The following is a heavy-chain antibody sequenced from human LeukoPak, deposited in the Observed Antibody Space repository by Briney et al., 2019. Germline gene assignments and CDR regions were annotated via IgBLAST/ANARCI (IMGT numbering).Heavy chain of an antibody. Sequence: ERSLRLSGAASGFTFSKYGMHWVRQAPGKGLEWVAVIWFDEKNKYYADSVKGRFTISRDNSKNTLYLEMNSLRADDTAVYYCAKDRAVAGTDARYYFDYWGQGTLVTVSA. V-gene: IGHV3-33*06. D-gene: IGHD6-19*01. CDR2: IWFDEKNK. CDR1: GFTFSKYG. J-gene: IGHJ4*02. CDR3: AKDRAVAGTDARYYFDY.